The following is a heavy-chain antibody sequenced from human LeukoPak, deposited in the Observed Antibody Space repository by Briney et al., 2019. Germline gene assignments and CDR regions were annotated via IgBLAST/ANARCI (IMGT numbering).Heavy chain of an antibody. CDR1: GYTFTSYG. CDR3: ARVLPGYCSGGSCYELANY. CDR2: ISAYNGNT. Sequence: ASVKVSCKASGYTFTSYGISWVRLAPGQGLEWMGWISAYNGNTNYAQKLQGRVTMTTDTSTSTAYMELRSLRSDDTAVYYCARVLPGYCSGGSCYELANYWGQGTLVTVSS. D-gene: IGHD2-15*01. J-gene: IGHJ4*02. V-gene: IGHV1-18*01.